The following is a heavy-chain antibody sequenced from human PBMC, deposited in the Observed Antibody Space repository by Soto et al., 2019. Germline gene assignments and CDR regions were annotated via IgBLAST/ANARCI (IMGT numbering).Heavy chain of an antibody. CDR3: ARVNYDFSDAFAI. J-gene: IGHJ3*02. CDR1: GGSISSGGYS. CDR2: IYHSGST. Sequence: QLQLQESGSGLVKPSQTLSLTCAVSGGSISSGGYSWSCIRQPPGKGLAWIGYIYHSGSTYYNPSLKSRVTMSVDRSKNQFSLKLSSVTAAYTAVYYCARVNYDFSDAFAIWGQGTMVTVSS. V-gene: IGHV4-30-2*01. D-gene: IGHD3-3*01.